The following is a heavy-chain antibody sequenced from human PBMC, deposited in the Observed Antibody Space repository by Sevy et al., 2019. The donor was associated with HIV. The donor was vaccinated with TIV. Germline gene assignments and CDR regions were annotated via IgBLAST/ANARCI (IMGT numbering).Heavy chain of an antibody. CDR3: AGPNLTYSSGWSYYDS. CDR1: GASISSSGYY. CDR2: INYSGST. V-gene: IGHV4-39*01. Sequence: SETLSLTCTVSGASISSSGYYWGWIRQPPGKGLVWIASINYSGSTFYNPSLESRVTISSDTSKNQFSLKLNSVTAADTAIYYCAGPNLTYSSGWSYYDSWGQGTVVTVSS. D-gene: IGHD6-19*01. J-gene: IGHJ4*02.